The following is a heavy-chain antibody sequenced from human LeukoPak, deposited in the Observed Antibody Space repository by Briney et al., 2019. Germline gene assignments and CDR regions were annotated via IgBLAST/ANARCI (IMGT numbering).Heavy chain of an antibody. CDR1: GFTFSSYW. Sequence: GGPLRLSCAASGFTFSSYWMHGVRQAPGKGLVWVSRINSDGSSTIYADSVRARFTISRDNDKNTLYLQMNSLRAEDTAVYYCARGVKYCSSNSCYNWFDPWGQGTLVTVS. CDR3: ARGVKYCSSNSCYNWFDP. J-gene: IGHJ5*02. D-gene: IGHD2-2*01. V-gene: IGHV3-74*01. CDR2: INSDGSST.